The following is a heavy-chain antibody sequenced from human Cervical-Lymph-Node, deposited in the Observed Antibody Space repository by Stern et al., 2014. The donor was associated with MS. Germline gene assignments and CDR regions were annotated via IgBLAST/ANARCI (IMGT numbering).Heavy chain of an antibody. CDR2: IYHTGSV. Sequence: VQLEESGPGLVKPSETLSLTCTVSGGSLRSYYWNWIRQAPGKGLEWLGVIYHTGSVNYNPSLSIRVAMSVDTSKNQFSLTVSSVTAADTAVYYCAREGEYCSGSRCYPFLDYWGQGTLVTVSS. J-gene: IGHJ4*02. CDR1: GGSLRSYY. CDR3: AREGEYCSGSRCYPFLDY. V-gene: IGHV4-59*01. D-gene: IGHD2-15*01.